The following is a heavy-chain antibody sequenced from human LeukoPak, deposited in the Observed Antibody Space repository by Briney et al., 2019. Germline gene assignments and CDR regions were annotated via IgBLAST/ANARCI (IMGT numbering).Heavy chain of an antibody. CDR1: GFTFSSYG. D-gene: IGHD3-22*01. CDR2: IWYDGSNK. J-gene: IGHJ4*02. Sequence: GGSLRLSCAASGFTFSSYGMHWVRQAPVKGLEWVAVIWYDGSNKYYADSVKGRFTISRDNSKNTLYLQMNSLRAEDTAVYYCARDGGYYYDSSGYFDYWGQGTLVTVSS. CDR3: ARDGGYYYDSSGYFDY. V-gene: IGHV3-33*01.